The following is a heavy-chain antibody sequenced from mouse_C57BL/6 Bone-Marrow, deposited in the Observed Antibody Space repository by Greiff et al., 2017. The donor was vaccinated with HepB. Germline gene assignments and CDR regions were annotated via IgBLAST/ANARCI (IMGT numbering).Heavy chain of an antibody. D-gene: IGHD1-1*01. V-gene: IGHV5-17*01. CDR1: GFTFSDYG. CDR3: ARPRSYYYGSSFAY. CDR2: ISSGSSTI. J-gene: IGHJ3*01. Sequence: EVQGVESGGGLVKPGGSLKLSCAASGFTFSDYGMHWVRQAPEKGLEWVAYISSGSSTIYYADTVKGRFTISRDNAKNTLFLQMTSLRSEDTAMYYCARPRSYYYGSSFAYWGQGTLVTVSA.